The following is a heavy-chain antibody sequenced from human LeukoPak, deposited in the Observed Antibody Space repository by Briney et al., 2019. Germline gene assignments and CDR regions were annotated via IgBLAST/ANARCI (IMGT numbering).Heavy chain of an antibody. Sequence: SVKVSCKASGGTFSSYAISWVRQAPGQGLEWMGGIIPIFGTANYAQKFQGRVTITADKSTSTAYMELSSLRSEDTAVYYCARMAGSYTWSYYFDYWGQGTLVTVSS. J-gene: IGHJ4*02. V-gene: IGHV1-69*06. D-gene: IGHD2-15*01. CDR1: GGTFSSYA. CDR3: ARMAGSYTWSYYFDY. CDR2: IIPIFGTA.